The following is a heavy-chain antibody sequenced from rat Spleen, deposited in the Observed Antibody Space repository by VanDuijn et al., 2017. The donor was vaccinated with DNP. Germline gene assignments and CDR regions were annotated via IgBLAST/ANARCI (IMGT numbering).Heavy chain of an antibody. Sequence: QVQLKESGPGLVQPSQTLSLACTVSGFSLTSYHVHWVRQPSGKGLEWMGVIWTGGSPEYNLTLKSQLSISRYTSKSQVILKMNSLQNENTDTYYCARVDYDGSYYTYYFDYWGQGVMVTVSS. CDR1: GFSLTSYH. D-gene: IGHD1-12*02. CDR2: IWTGGSP. CDR3: ARVDYDGSYYTYYFDY. V-gene: IGHV2-43*01. J-gene: IGHJ2*01.